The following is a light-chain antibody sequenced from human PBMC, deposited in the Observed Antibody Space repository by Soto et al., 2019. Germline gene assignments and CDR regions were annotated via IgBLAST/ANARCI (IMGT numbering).Light chain of an antibody. CDR1: SSNIGSNT. CDR3: AAWDDSLNGLYV. Sequence: QSVLTQPPSASGTPGQRVTISCSGSSSNIGSNTVNWYQQLPGTAPKLLIYSNNQRPSGVPDRFSGSKSGTSASLAISGLQSEDGTDYYCAAWDDSLNGLYVFGTGTKLTAL. CDR2: SNN. V-gene: IGLV1-44*01. J-gene: IGLJ1*01.